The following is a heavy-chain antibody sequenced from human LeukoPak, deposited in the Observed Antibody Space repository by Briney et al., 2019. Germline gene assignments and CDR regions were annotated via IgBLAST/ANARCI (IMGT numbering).Heavy chain of an antibody. J-gene: IGHJ6*02. D-gene: IGHD3-10*01. CDR2: INHSGST. CDR3: ARAGYYGSGSPLQIYYYGMDV. CDR1: AGSFSGYY. Sequence: SETLSLTCAVYAGSFSGYYWSWIRQPPGKGLEWIGEINHSGSTNYNPSLKSRVTISVDTSKNQFSLKLSSVTAADTAVYYCARAGYYGSGSPLQIYYYGMDVWGQGTTVTVSS. V-gene: IGHV4-34*01.